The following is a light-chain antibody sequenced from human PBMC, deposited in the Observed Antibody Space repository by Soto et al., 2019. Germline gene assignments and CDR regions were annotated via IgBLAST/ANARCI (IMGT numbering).Light chain of an antibody. CDR1: QSVSSSY. CDR2: GAS. V-gene: IGKV3-20*01. CDR3: QQYGSPVT. J-gene: IGKJ2*01. Sequence: EIVLTQSPGTLSLSPGERATLSCRASQSVSSSYLAWYQQKPGQAPRLLIYGASSRATGIPERFSGSGSGTDFTLTISRLEPEDCAVYYCQQYGSPVTFGQGTKLEIK.